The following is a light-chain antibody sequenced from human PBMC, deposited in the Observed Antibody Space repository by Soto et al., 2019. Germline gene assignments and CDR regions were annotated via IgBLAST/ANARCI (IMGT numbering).Light chain of an antibody. CDR1: SSDVGGYNF. Sequence: QSALTHPASVSGSPGQSITISCTGASSDVGGYNFVSWYQQHPGKAPKLMIFEVSNRPSGVSNRFSGSKSGNTASLTISGLQAEDEADYYCSSYTSSSNYVFGTGTQLTVL. V-gene: IGLV2-14*01. J-gene: IGLJ1*01. CDR3: SSYTSSSNYV. CDR2: EVS.